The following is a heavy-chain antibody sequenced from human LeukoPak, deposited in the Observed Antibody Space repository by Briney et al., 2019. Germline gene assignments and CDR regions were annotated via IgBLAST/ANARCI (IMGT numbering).Heavy chain of an antibody. D-gene: IGHD3-9*01. Sequence: GGPLRLSCAASGFTFSSYSMNWVRQAPGKGLEWVSSISSSSSYIYYADSVKGRFTISRDNAKNSLYLQMNSLRAEDTAVYYCARGSRQTYYDILTGYYIRYDAFDIWGQGTMVTVSS. CDR2: ISSSSSYI. V-gene: IGHV3-21*01. CDR1: GFTFSSYS. CDR3: ARGSRQTYYDILTGYYIRYDAFDI. J-gene: IGHJ3*02.